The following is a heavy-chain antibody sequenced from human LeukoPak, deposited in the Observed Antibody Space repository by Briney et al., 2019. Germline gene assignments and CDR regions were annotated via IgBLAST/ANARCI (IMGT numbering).Heavy chain of an antibody. CDR1: GGSFSGYY. V-gene: IGHV4-34*01. D-gene: IGHD6-19*01. CDR2: INHSGST. CDR3: GIPGYSSGWLDY. J-gene: IGHJ4*02. Sequence: SETLSLTCAVYGGSFSGYYWSWIRQPPGKGLEWIGEINHSGSTNYNPSLKSRVTISVDTSKNQFSLKLSSVTAADTAVYYCGIPGYSSGWLDYWGQGTLVTVSS.